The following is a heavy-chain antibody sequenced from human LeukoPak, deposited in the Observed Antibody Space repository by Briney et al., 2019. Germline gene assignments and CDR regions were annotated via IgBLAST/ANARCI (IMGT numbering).Heavy chain of an antibody. CDR3: AKGGGYSYENYYYYMDV. CDR2: IRYDGNNK. D-gene: IGHD5-18*01. Sequence: GGSLRLSCAASGFTFSTYGMHWVRQAPGKGLEWVAFIRYDGNNKDYADSEKGRFTISRGNSKNTLYLQMNSLRAEDTAVYYCAKGGGYSYENYYYYMDVWGKGTTVTVSS. CDR1: GFTFSTYG. V-gene: IGHV3-30*02. J-gene: IGHJ6*03.